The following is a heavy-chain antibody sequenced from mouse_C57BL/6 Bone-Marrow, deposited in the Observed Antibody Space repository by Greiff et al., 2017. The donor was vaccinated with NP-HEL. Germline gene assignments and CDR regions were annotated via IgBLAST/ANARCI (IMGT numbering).Heavy chain of an antibody. CDR1: GFSLTSYG. CDR3: AEGGYGQRY. V-gene: IGHV2-2*01. J-gene: IGHJ3*01. CDR2: IWSGGST. D-gene: IGHD2-2*01. Sequence: VMLVESGPGLVQPSQSLSITCTVSGFSLTSYGVHWVRQSPGKGLEWLGVIWSGGSTDYNAAFISRLSITKDNSKSQVFFKMNSLQADDTAIYYCAEGGYGQRYWGQGTLVTVSA.